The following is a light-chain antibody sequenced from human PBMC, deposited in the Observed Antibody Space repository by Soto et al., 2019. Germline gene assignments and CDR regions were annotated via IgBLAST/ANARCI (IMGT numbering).Light chain of an antibody. CDR3: SSYAGSNLRVV. CDR1: SSDVGGYNY. CDR2: EVS. J-gene: IGLJ2*01. V-gene: IGLV2-8*01. Sequence: QSALTQPPSASGSPGQSVTISCTGTSSDVGGYNYVSWYQQHPGKAPKLMIYEVSKRPSGVPDRFSGSKSGNTASLTVSGLQAEDEADYYCSSYAGSNLRVVFGGGTKLT.